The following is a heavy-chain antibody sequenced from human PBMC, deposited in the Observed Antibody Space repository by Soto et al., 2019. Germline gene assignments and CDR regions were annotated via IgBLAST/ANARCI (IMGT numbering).Heavy chain of an antibody. D-gene: IGHD1-26*01. V-gene: IGHV4-59*01. Sequence: SETLSLTCTVSGGSISSYYWHWIRQPPGKELEWIGYIYYSGRTNYNSSLKSRVTISIDTSNNQFSLRLTSVTAADTAGYYCAREIVGATTWFDPWGQGNLVTVS. J-gene: IGHJ5*02. CDR1: GGSISSYY. CDR3: AREIVGATTWFDP. CDR2: IYYSGRT.